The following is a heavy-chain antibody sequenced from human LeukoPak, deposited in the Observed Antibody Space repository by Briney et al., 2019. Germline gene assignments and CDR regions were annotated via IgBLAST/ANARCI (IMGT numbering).Heavy chain of an antibody. J-gene: IGHJ3*01. D-gene: IGHD3-22*01. Sequence: GESLKISCKGSGYIFTRYWIGWVRQMPGRGLEWMGIIYHGDSNIRYSPSFQGQVSISADKSISTAYLQWSSLQASDTAMYYCARHRDSSGFPAAFDLWGQGTLVTVSS. CDR1: GYIFTRYW. CDR3: ARHRDSSGFPAAFDL. CDR2: IYHGDSNI. V-gene: IGHV5-51*01.